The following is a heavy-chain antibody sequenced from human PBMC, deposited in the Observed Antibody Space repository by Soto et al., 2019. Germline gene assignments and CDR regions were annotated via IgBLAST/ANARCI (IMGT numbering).Heavy chain of an antibody. CDR1: GYDFTDYW. CDR3: ARQHYDFWSGSDIGSSYFDF. Sequence: GESLKISCHASGYDFTDYWIGWVRQMPGRGLEWMGIIHPRDSDTKYSPSFQGHVTFSVDTSISTAFLQWNSLKASDSAIYYCARQHYDFWSGSDIGSSYFDFWGRGTQVTVSS. J-gene: IGHJ2*01. CDR2: IHPRDSDT. V-gene: IGHV5-51*01. D-gene: IGHD3-3*01.